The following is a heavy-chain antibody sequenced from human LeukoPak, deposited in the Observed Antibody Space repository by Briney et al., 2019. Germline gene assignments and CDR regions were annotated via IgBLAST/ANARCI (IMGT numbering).Heavy chain of an antibody. J-gene: IGHJ4*02. D-gene: IGHD2-21*01. V-gene: IGHV3-23*01. Sequence: PGGSLGLSCAASGFPFANYAMSWVRQTPGKGLEWVSHIIGSVPSTQYADSVKGRFTISRDNSKNTLYLQMNSLRADDTAVYFCAKGAYDYIEVGYFDYWGQGTVVTVSS. CDR1: GFPFANYA. CDR2: IIGSVPST. CDR3: AKGAYDYIEVGYFDY.